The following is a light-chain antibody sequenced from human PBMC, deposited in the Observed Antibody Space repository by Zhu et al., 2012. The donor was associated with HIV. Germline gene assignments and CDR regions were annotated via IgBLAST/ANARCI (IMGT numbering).Light chain of an antibody. V-gene: IGKV1-5*03. CDR1: QSISKW. CDR3: QQYYTPSYS. CDR2: ETS. Sequence: DIQMIQSPSALSASAGDRVTITCRASQSISKWLAWYQQKPGNAPKLLIYETSKLGSGVPSRFSGSGSGTEFTLTISSLQPDDFATYTCQQYYTPSYSFGQGPNCTSN. J-gene: IGKJ2*01.